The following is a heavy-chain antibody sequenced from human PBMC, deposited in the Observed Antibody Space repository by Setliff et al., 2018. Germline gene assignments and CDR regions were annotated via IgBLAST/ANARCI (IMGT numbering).Heavy chain of an antibody. D-gene: IGHD2-2*02. CDR1: GYDFFGYW. CDR3: ARLAVRNTVYYYFTDV. V-gene: IGHV5-51*01. CDR2: IYPGDSDT. J-gene: IGHJ6*03. Sequence: PGESLTLSCQGLGYDFFGYWIAWVRQVPGKGPEWVGLIYPGDSDTRYSPSFQGQVTIAVDRSRVTAYLQWDSLKASDAATYYCARLAVRNTVYYYFTDVWGKGTSVTVSS.